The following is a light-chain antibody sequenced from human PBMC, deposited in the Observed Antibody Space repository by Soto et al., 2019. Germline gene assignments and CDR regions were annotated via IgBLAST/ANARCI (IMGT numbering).Light chain of an antibody. V-gene: IGKV3D-20*02. CDR2: GAS. Sequence: EIVLTQSPGTLSLSPGDRSARACTGSQSVSGNYLAWYQQKPGQSPRLLISGASSRATGIPDRISGSGSGTDFTLTISSLEPEDFAVYYCQQRSNWPRGTFGQGTKVDI. CDR3: QQRSNWPRGT. CDR1: QSVSGNY. J-gene: IGKJ1*01.